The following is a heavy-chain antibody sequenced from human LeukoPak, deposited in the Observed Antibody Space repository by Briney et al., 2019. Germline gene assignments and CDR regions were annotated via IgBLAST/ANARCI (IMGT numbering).Heavy chain of an antibody. Sequence: SETLSLTCTVSGGSISSYYWSWIRQPPGKGLERIGYIFYSGSTNSNPPLKSRVTISVDTSKNQFPLKLSSVTAADTAVYYCARHGSVSSGALVWGQGTLVTVSS. J-gene: IGHJ4*02. V-gene: IGHV4-59*08. CDR2: IFYSGST. D-gene: IGHD3-22*01. CDR3: ARHGSVSSGALV. CDR1: GGSISSYY.